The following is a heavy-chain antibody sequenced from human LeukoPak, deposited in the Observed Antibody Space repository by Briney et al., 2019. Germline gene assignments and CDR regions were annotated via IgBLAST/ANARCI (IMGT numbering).Heavy chain of an antibody. CDR1: GGSISRGSYY. Sequence: PSQTLSLTCTVSGGSISRGSYYWSWIRQPAGKGLEWFGRIYTSGSTNYNPYLQSRVTISVDTSKNQFSLKLSSVTAADTAVYYCARDQTYGGNSVGWFDPWGQGTLVTVSS. CDR2: IYTSGST. CDR3: ARDQTYGGNSVGWFDP. D-gene: IGHD4-23*01. V-gene: IGHV4-61*02. J-gene: IGHJ5*02.